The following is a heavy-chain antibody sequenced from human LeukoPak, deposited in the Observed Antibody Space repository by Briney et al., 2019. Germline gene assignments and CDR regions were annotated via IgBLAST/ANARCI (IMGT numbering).Heavy chain of an antibody. D-gene: IGHD6-19*01. CDR3: ARDRGSGWYDY. CDR1: GGSISSDY. CDR2: IQSSGST. J-gene: IGHJ4*02. Sequence: SETLSLTCTVSGGSISSDYWNWIRQPAGKGLDWIGRIQSSGSTNYNPSLKSRLTMSVDTSENQFSLKLSSVTTADTAVYYCARDRGSGWYDYWGQGTLVTVSS. V-gene: IGHV4-4*07.